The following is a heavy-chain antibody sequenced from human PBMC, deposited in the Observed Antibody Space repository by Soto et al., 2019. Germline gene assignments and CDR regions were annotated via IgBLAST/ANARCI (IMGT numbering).Heavy chain of an antibody. CDR1: GGSVSSGSYY. Sequence: SETLSLTCTVSGGSVSSGSYYWSWIRQPPWKGLEWIGYIYYSGSTNYNPSLKSRVTISVDTSKNQFSLKLSTVTAADTAVYYCARASPRDYGDYDPDSYYYYYGMDVWGQGXTVTVYS. V-gene: IGHV4-61*01. CDR3: ARASPRDYGDYDPDSYYYYYGMDV. D-gene: IGHD4-17*01. J-gene: IGHJ6*02. CDR2: IYYSGST.